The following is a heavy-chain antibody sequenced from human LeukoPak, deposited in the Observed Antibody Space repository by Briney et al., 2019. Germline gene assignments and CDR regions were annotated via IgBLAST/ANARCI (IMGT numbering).Heavy chain of an antibody. V-gene: IGHV4-34*01. CDR2: INHSGST. CDR1: GGSFSGYY. CDR3: AREYWNWNYVSSYYYYGMDV. J-gene: IGHJ6*02. Sequence: SETLSLTCAVYGGSFSGYYWSWIRQPPGKGPEWIGEINHSGSTNYNPSLKSRVTISVDTSKNQFSLKLSSVTAADTAVYYCAREYWNWNYVSSYYYYGMDVWGQGTTVTVSS. D-gene: IGHD1-7*01.